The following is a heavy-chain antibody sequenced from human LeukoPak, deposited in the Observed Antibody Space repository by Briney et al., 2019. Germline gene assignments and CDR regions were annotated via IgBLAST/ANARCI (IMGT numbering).Heavy chain of an antibody. CDR1: GFTFSSYG. J-gene: IGHJ6*02. V-gene: IGHV3-30*18. Sequence: GGSLRLSCAASGFTFSSYGMHWVRQAPGKGLEWVAVISYDGSNKYYADSVKGRFTISRDNSKNTLYLQMNSLRAEDTAVYYCAKSYYGGNVRYGYYYYGMDVWGQGTTVTVSS. D-gene: IGHD4-23*01. CDR2: ISYDGSNK. CDR3: AKSYYGGNVRYGYYYYGMDV.